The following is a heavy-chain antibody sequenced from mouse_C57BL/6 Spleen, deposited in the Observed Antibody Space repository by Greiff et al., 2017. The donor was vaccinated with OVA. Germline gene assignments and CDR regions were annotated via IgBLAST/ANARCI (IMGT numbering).Heavy chain of an antibody. CDR1: GFTFSSYA. D-gene: IGHD1-1*01. V-gene: IGHV5-4*01. CDR3: ARDYYDGGYAMDY. J-gene: IGHJ4*01. CDR2: ISDGGSYT. Sequence: DVMLVESGGGLVKPGGSLKLSCAASGFTFSSYAMSWVRQTPEKRLEWVATISDGGSYTYYPDNVKGRFTISRDNAKNNLYLQMSHLKSEDTAMYYCARDYYDGGYAMDYWGQGTSVTVSS.